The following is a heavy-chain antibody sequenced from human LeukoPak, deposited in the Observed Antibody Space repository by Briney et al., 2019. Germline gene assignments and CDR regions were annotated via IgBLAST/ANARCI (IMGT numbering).Heavy chain of an antibody. J-gene: IGHJ3*02. Sequence: GGSLRLSCAASGFTFSDYYMSWIRQAPGRGLEWVANIKQDGSEKYYVDSVKGRFTISRDNAKNSLYLQMNSLRAEDTAVYYCARDDGDYVPPSIRGQGTMVTVSS. V-gene: IGHV3-7*01. D-gene: IGHD4-17*01. CDR1: GFTFSDYY. CDR3: ARDDGDYVPPSI. CDR2: IKQDGSEK.